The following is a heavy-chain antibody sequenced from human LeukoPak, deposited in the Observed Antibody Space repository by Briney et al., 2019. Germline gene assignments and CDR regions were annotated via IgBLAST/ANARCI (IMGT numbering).Heavy chain of an antibody. CDR3: AAFSTGYSTPFDI. V-gene: IGHV4-34*01. D-gene: IGHD6-13*01. CDR1: GGSFSGYN. J-gene: IGHJ3*02. Sequence: PSETLSLTCAVYGGSFSGYNWSWIRQPPGKGLEWIGEINHSGSTNYNSSLKSRVTISVDTSKNQFSLKLSSVTAADTAVYYCAAFSTGYSTPFDIWGQGTMVTVSS. CDR2: INHSGST.